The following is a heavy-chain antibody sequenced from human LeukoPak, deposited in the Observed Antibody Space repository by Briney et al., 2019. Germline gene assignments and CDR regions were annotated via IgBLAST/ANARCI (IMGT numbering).Heavy chain of an antibody. V-gene: IGHV3-30-3*01. CDR2: ISYDAAVK. CDR1: GFTLRSYA. J-gene: IGHJ4*02. D-gene: IGHD3-10*01. CDR3: ARGSWRLVRGAASFES. Sequence: TGGSLRLSCAVSGFTLRSYAIHWVRQAPGKGLQWVAFISYDAAVKYYADSVKGRFTISRDNSKNTLYLQMNSLRAEDTAVYYCARGSWRLVRGAASFESWGQGTLVTVSS.